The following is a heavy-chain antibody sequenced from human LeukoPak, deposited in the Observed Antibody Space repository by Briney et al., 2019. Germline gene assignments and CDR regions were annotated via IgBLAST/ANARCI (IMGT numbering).Heavy chain of an antibody. V-gene: IGHV1-2*02. J-gene: IGHJ3*02. CDR1: GYTFSIYG. D-gene: IGHD3-22*01. CDR2: INPKSGAT. CDR3: AHCSYDLDAFDM. Sequence: ASVKVSCKASGYTFSIYGFSWVRQAPGQGLEWMGWINPKSGATKYAQKFQGRITMTGDTSIGTAYVELSRLRSDDTAVYYCAHCSYDLDAFDMWGQGTLVIVSS.